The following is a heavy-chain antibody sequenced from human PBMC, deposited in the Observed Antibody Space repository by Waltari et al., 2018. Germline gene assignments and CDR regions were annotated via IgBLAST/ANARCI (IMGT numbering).Heavy chain of an antibody. Sequence: QVQLVQSGAEVKKPGSSVKVSCKASGGTFSSYAISWVRQAPGQGLEWMGGIIPIFSTANYAQKFQGRGTITADESTSTAYMELGSLRSEDTAVYYCARVPHRDHAFDIWGQGTMVTVSS. CDR1: GGTFSSYA. CDR2: IIPIFSTA. V-gene: IGHV1-69*12. CDR3: ARVPHRDHAFDI. J-gene: IGHJ3*02.